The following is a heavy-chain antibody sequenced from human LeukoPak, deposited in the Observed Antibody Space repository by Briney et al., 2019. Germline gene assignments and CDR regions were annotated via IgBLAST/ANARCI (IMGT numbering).Heavy chain of an antibody. V-gene: IGHV5-51*01. CDR1: GYSFTTYW. CDR2: IYPYDSDT. J-gene: IGHJ4*02. D-gene: IGHD2-15*01. CDR3: ARLGYCSSGLCYGGDY. Sequence: GESLKISCKGSGYSFTTYWIGWVRQMPGKGLEWMGVIYPYDSDTRYSPSFQGQVSISVDKSTSTAYLQWSSLKASDTAMFYCARLGYCSSGLCYGGDYWGQGTLVTVSS.